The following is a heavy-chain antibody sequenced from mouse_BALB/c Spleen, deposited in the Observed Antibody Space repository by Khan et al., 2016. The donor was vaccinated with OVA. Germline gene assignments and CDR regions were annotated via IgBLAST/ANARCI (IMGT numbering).Heavy chain of an antibody. J-gene: IGHJ3*01. CDR3: AKNYDYDEGLAY. V-gene: IGHV2-2*02. D-gene: IGHD2-4*01. CDR1: GFSLTTYG. CDR2: IWSGGIT. Sequence: VQLQESGPGLVQPSQSLSITCTVSGFSLTTYGVHWVRQSPGKGLEWLGVIWSGGITDYNAPFISRLSLSKDNSKSQVFFQLNSLQANDTTIYCGAKNYDYDEGLAYWGQGTLVTVSA.